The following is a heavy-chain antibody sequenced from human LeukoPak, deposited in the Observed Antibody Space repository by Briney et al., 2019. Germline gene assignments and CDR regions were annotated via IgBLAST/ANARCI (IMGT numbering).Heavy chain of an antibody. CDR2: ISGSGGST. Sequence: GGSLRLSCAASGFTFSSYWMHWVRQAPGKGLEWVSAISGSGGSTYYADSVKGRFTISRDNSKNTLYLQMNSLRAEDTAVYYCAKLPHGGGLGAFDIWGQGTMVTVSS. V-gene: IGHV3-23*01. CDR1: GFTFSSYW. CDR3: AKLPHGGGLGAFDI. D-gene: IGHD1-26*01. J-gene: IGHJ3*02.